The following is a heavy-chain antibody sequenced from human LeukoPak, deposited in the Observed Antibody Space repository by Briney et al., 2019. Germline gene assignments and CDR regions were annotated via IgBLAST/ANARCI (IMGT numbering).Heavy chain of an antibody. J-gene: IGHJ4*02. Sequence: GGSLRLSCAASGFTFSIYAMNWVRQAPGKGLEWVSSITQSGGTTFYADSVKGRFTISRDNSKNTLFLQMNSLRAEDTAIYYWAKDYGGTYSLDFWGQGTLVTVSS. V-gene: IGHV3-23*01. CDR3: AKDYGGTYSLDF. D-gene: IGHD1-26*01. CDR1: GFTFSIYA. CDR2: ITQSGGTT.